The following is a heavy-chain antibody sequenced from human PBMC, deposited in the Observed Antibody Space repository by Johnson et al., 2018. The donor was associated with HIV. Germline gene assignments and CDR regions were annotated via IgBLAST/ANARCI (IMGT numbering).Heavy chain of an antibody. CDR2: IRYDGSNK. Sequence: QVQLVESGGGVVQPGRSLRLSCAASGFTFYSYGMHWVRQAPGKGLEWVAFIRYDGSNKYYADSVTGRFTISRDNSKNTLYLQMNSLRAADTAVYYCARPQGTGDAFDIWGQGTMVTVSS. V-gene: IGHV3-33*08. CDR3: ARPQGTGDAFDI. J-gene: IGHJ3*02. D-gene: IGHD1-1*01. CDR1: GFTFYSYG.